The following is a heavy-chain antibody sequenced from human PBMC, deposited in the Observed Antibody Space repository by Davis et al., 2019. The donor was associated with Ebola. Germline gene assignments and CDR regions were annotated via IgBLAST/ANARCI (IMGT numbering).Heavy chain of an antibody. CDR3: ARVLKRYYYYGLDV. Sequence: PGGSLRLSCAASGFTFKNFGMHWVRQAPGKGLEWFSYISGPGTIIYYTDSVKGRFTISRDIANNSLYLQMDSLRPEDTAVYYCARVLKRYYYYGLDVWGQGTTVTVSS. J-gene: IGHJ6*02. CDR1: GFTFKNFG. V-gene: IGHV3-48*04. CDR2: ISGPGTII.